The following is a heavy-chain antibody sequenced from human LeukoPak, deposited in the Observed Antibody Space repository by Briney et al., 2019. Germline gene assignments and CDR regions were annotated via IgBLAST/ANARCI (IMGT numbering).Heavy chain of an antibody. CDR1: GDSVSSNSAA. CDR2: TYYRSKWYN. J-gene: IGHJ6*03. Sequence: SQTLSLTCAISGDSVSSNSAAWNWIRQSPSRGLEWLGRTYYRSKWYNDYAVSVKSRITINPDTSKNQFSLQLNSVTPEDTAVYYCARERDIVVVVAAPYYYYYYMDVWGKGTTVTVSS. D-gene: IGHD2-15*01. CDR3: ARERDIVVVVAAPYYYYYYMDV. V-gene: IGHV6-1*01.